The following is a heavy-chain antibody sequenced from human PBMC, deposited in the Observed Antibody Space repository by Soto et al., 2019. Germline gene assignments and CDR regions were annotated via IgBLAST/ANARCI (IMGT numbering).Heavy chain of an antibody. CDR2: IDPSDSYT. CDR1: GYSFTSYW. Sequence: PGESLKISCKGSGYSFTSYWISWVRQMPGKGLEWMGRIDPSDSYTNYSPSFQGHVTISADKSISTGYLQWSSLKASDTAMYYCARHPITMIETSAFDIWGQGTMVTVSS. D-gene: IGHD3-22*01. CDR3: ARHPITMIETSAFDI. V-gene: IGHV5-10-1*01. J-gene: IGHJ3*02.